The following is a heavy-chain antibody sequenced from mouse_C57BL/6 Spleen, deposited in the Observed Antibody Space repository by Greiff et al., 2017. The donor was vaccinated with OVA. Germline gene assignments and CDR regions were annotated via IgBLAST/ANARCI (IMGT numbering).Heavy chain of an antibody. CDR2: INPNNGGT. CDR3: ARGYYSSSPSYAMDY. D-gene: IGHD1-1*01. CDR1: GYTFTDYY. J-gene: IGHJ4*01. Sequence: EVQLQQSGPELVKPGASVKISCKASGYTFTDYYMNWVKQSHGKSLEWIGDINPNNGGTSYNQKFKGKATLTVDKSSSTAYMELRSLTSEDSAVYYCARGYYSSSPSYAMDYWGQGTSVTVSS. V-gene: IGHV1-26*01.